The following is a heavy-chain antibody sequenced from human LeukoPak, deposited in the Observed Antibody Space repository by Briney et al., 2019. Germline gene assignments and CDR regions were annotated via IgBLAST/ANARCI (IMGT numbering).Heavy chain of an antibody. D-gene: IGHD2-2*01. CDR3: ARAPAVGYYMDV. J-gene: IGHJ6*03. CDR1: GGSISSSSYY. Sequence: PSETLSLTCTVSGGSISSSSYYWGWIRQPPGKGLEWIGSIYYSGSTYYNPSLKSRVTISVDTSKNQFSLKLSSVTAADTAVYYCARAPAVGYYMDVWGKGTTVTVSS. V-gene: IGHV4-39*07. CDR2: IYYSGST.